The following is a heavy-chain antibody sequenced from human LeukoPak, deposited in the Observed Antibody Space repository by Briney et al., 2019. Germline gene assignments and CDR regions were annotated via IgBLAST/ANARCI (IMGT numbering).Heavy chain of an antibody. CDR1: GYTFTGYY. Sequence: ASVKVSCKASGYTFTGYYMHWVRQAPGQGLEWMGRINHNNGGTHYAQKFQGRVTMTTDTSISTAYMELSGLRSDDTAVYYCARDVETGNYYFYYGVDVWGQGTTVTVSS. CDR2: INHNNGGT. CDR3: ARDVETGNYYFYYGVDV. V-gene: IGHV1-2*06. J-gene: IGHJ6*02. D-gene: IGHD3-10*01.